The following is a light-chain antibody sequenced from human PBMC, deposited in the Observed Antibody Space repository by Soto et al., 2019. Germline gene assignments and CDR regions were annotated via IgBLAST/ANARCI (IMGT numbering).Light chain of an antibody. CDR2: EVV. CDR1: SSDVGAYNY. J-gene: IGLJ2*01. CDR3: ASYVGNYNLL. V-gene: IGLV2-8*01. Sequence: QSVLTQPPSASGSPGQSVTISCTGTSSDVGAYNYVSWYQQHPGKAPKLLIYEVVRRPSGVPDRFSGSKSGNTASLTVSGLQAEDEAAYYCASYVGNYNLLFGGGTKVTVL.